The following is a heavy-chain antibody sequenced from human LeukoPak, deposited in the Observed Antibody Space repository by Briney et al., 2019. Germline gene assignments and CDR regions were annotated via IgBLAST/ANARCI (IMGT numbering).Heavy chain of an antibody. Sequence: GGSLRLSCAVSGFTFSRYWMSWVRQAPGKGLEWVANIKQDEGEKYYVDSVKGRFTISRDNAKNSLYLQMNSLRAEDTAVYYCARGTYYYDSSGYSLDYWGQGTLVTVSS. CDR3: ARGTYYYDSSGYSLDY. J-gene: IGHJ4*02. CDR2: IKQDEGEK. D-gene: IGHD3-22*01. CDR1: GFTFSRYW. V-gene: IGHV3-7*01.